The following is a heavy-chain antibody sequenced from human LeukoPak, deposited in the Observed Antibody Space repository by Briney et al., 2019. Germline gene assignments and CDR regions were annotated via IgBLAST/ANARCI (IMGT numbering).Heavy chain of an antibody. CDR2: INHSGST. CDR1: GGSFSGYY. CDR3: AREGSYVPDY. D-gene: IGHD3-16*01. V-gene: IGHV4-34*01. J-gene: IGHJ4*02. Sequence: SETLSLTCAVYGGSFSGYYWSWIRQPPGKGLEWIGEINHSGSTNYNPSLKRRVTISVDTSKNQFSLKLSSVTAADTAVYYCAREGSYVPDYWGQGTLVTVSS.